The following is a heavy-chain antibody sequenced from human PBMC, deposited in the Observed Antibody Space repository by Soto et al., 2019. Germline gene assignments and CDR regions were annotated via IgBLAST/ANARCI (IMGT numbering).Heavy chain of an antibody. CDR2: IYYSGST. D-gene: IGHD3-3*01. J-gene: IGHJ6*03. CDR1: GGSISSSSYY. Sequence: SSETLSLTCTVSGGSISSSSYYWGWIRQPPGKGLEWIGSIYYSGSTYYNPSLKSRVTISVDTSKNQFSLKLSSVTAADTAVYYCARLLSLRFPDVWGKGTTVTVSS. CDR3: ARLLSLRFPDV. V-gene: IGHV4-39*01.